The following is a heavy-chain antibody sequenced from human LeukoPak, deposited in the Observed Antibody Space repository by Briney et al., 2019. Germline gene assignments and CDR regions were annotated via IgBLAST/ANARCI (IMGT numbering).Heavy chain of an antibody. CDR3: ASRDRNRASCCTFDY. J-gene: IGHJ4*02. Sequence: SETLSVTCTVSGGSISSSSYYWGWIRQPPGKGLEWIGSIYYSGSTYYNPSLKSRVTISVDTSKNQFSLKLSSVTAADTAVYYCASRDRNRASCCTFDYWGQGTLVTVSS. CDR2: IYYSGST. V-gene: IGHV4-39*01. D-gene: IGHD2-2*02. CDR1: GGSISSSSYY.